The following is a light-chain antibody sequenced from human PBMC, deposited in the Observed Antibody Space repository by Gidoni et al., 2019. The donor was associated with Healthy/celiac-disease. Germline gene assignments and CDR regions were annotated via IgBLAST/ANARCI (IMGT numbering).Light chain of an antibody. V-gene: IGKV4-1*01. Sequence: DIVMTQSTDSLAVSLGERATINCKSSQSVLYSSNNKNYLAWYKQKPGQPPKLLIYWASTRESGVPDRFIGSGSGTDFTLTISSLQAEDVAVYYCQQYYSTPCTFGPGTKVDIK. CDR3: QQYYSTPCT. J-gene: IGKJ3*01. CDR2: WAS. CDR1: QSVLYSSNNKNY.